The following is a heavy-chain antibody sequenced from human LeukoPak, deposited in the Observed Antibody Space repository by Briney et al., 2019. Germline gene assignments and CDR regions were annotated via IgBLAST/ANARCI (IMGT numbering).Heavy chain of an antibody. Sequence: GGSLRLSCAASGFTFSRHSMTWVRQAPGKGLEWVSATSASGDDTYYADSVRGRFTLSRDNSKNTVYLQMNSLRAEDTAVYYCANGAAGQYCTRTTCYRWGQGTLVTVSS. CDR3: ANGAAGQYCTRTTCYR. CDR2: TSASGDDT. CDR1: GFTFSRHS. V-gene: IGHV3-23*01. D-gene: IGHD2-2*01. J-gene: IGHJ4*02.